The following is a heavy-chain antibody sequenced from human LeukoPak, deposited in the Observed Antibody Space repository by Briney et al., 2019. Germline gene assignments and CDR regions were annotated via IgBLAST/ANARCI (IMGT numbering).Heavy chain of an antibody. J-gene: IGHJ4*02. CDR3: VRGRGVKADY. D-gene: IGHD3-16*01. CDR2: INPNSGGT. Sequence: ASVTVSCKASGYTLTGYYMHWVRQAPGQGLEWMGWINPNSGGTNYAQKFQGRVTMTRDTSISTAYMELSRLRSDDTAVYYCVRGRGVKADYWGQGTLVTVSS. V-gene: IGHV1-2*02. CDR1: GYTLTGYY.